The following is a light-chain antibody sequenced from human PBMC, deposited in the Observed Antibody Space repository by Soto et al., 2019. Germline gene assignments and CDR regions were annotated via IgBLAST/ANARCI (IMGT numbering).Light chain of an antibody. CDR3: QQCNNWPWT. J-gene: IGKJ1*01. Sequence: EIVMTQSPATLSVSPGERATLSCRASESISFNLAWYQQKPGQAPRLLIYGASTRASGIPLRFSGSGSGTDFTLTISSLQSEDFAVYFCQQCNNWPWTFGQGTRVEMK. CDR2: GAS. CDR1: ESISFN. V-gene: IGKV3-15*01.